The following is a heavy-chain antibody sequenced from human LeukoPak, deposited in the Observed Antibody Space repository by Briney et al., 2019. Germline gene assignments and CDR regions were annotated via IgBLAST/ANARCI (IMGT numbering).Heavy chain of an antibody. CDR3: AGFSSSSGFYY. CDR2: IYYSGST. D-gene: IGHD6-6*01. V-gene: IGHV4-59*08. CDR1: GFTFSSYS. J-gene: IGHJ4*02. Sequence: GSLRLSCAASGFTFSSYSMNWVRQPPGKGLEWIGYIYYSGSTNYNPSLKSRVTISVDTSKNQFSLKLSSVTAADTAVYYCAGFSSSSGFYYWGQGTLVTVSS.